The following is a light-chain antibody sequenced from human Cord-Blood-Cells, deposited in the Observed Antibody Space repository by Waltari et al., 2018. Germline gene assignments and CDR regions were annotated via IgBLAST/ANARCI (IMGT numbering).Light chain of an antibody. CDR2: GAS. V-gene: IGKV3-20*01. CDR1: QSVSSSY. CDR3: QQYGSAPRA. Sequence: EIVLTQSPGTLSLSPGERATLSCRASQSVSSSYLAWYQQKPGQAPRLLIYGASSTATGIPDRFSGSGAGTDFTLTISRLEPEDFAVYYGQQYGSAPRAFGQGTKLEIK. J-gene: IGKJ2*01.